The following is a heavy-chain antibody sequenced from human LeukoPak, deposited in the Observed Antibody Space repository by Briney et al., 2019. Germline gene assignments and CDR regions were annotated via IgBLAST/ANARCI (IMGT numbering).Heavy chain of an antibody. D-gene: IGHD3-10*01. CDR3: AHSEDYYGSVDAFDV. CDR1: GFSLSTSGVG. CDR2: IYWDDDK. J-gene: IGHJ3*01. Sequence: SGPTLVKPTQTLALTCTFSGFSLSTSGVGVGWIRQPPGKALEWLAFIYWDDDKRYSPSLKSRLTITKDTSKNQVVLTMTNMDPVDTATYYCAHSEDYYGSVDAFDVWGQGTMVTVSS. V-gene: IGHV2-5*02.